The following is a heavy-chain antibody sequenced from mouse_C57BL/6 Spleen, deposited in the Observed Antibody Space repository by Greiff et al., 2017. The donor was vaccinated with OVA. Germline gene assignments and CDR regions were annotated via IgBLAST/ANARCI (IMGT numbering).Heavy chain of an antibody. V-gene: IGHV1-78*01. D-gene: IGHD1-1*01. CDR3: ARRSYYYGSSWGYYFDY. J-gene: IGHJ2*01. CDR1: GYTFTDHT. Sequence: QVQLQQSDAELVKPGASVKISCKVSGYTFTDHTIHWMKQRPEQGLEWIGYIYPRDGSTTYNEKFKGNATLTADKSSSTAYMQLNSLTSEDSAVYFCARRSYYYGSSWGYYFDYWGQGTTLTVSS. CDR2: IYPRDGST.